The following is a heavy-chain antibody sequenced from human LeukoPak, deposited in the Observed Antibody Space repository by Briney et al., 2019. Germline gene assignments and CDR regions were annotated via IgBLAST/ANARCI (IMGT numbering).Heavy chain of an antibody. CDR2: ICYSGTT. Sequence: SETLSLTCTVSGGSMSSGTYYWGWIRQPPGKGLEWIGTICYSGTTYYNPSLKSRVTISIDTSKNQFSLKLSSVTAADTAVYYCASMPLGATRPFDYWGQGTLVTVSS. V-gene: IGHV4-39*01. CDR1: GGSMSSGTYY. CDR3: ASMPLGATRPFDY. D-gene: IGHD5-12*01. J-gene: IGHJ4*02.